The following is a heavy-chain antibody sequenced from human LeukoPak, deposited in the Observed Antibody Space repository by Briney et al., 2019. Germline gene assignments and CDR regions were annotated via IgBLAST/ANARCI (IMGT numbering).Heavy chain of an antibody. J-gene: IGHJ3*02. D-gene: IGHD1-26*01. CDR3: ARAGGTYYGIAFDI. CDR1: GFTFGDYA. Sequence: GGSLRLSCTASGFTFGDYAMSWVRQAPGKGLEWVANIKQDGSEKYYVDSVKGRFTISRDNAKNSLYLQMNSLRAEDTAVYYCARAGGTYYGIAFDIWGQGTMVTVSS. CDR2: IKQDGSEK. V-gene: IGHV3-7*01.